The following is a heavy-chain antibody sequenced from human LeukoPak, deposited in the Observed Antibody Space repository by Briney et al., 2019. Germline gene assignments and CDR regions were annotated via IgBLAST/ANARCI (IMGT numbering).Heavy chain of an antibody. CDR1: GYSISSGYY. Sequence: PSETLSLTCTVSGYSISSGYYWGWIRQPPGKGLEWIGSIYHSGSTYYNPSLKSRVTISVDTSKNQFSLKLNSVTAADTAVYYCARLSPPGDLDYWGQGTLVTVSS. D-gene: IGHD2-21*02. CDR2: IYHSGST. J-gene: IGHJ4*02. CDR3: ARLSPPGDLDY. V-gene: IGHV4-38-2*02.